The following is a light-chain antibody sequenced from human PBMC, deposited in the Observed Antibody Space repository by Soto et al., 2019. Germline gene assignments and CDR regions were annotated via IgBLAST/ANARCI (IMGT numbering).Light chain of an antibody. CDR3: HQYNNWPSWT. J-gene: IGKJ1*01. Sequence: EIVLTQSPATLSVSPGDSATLSCRASQSVGPNLVWYQQRFGQSPRLLIYHVSTRATGVPARFSGSGSETEFTLIISSLQPEDFAIYYCHQYNNWPSWTFGQGTKVEIK. CDR1: QSVGPN. V-gene: IGKV3-15*01. CDR2: HVS.